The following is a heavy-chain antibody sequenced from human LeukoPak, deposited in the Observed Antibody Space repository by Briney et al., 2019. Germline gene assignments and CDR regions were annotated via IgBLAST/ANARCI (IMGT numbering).Heavy chain of an antibody. D-gene: IGHD3-22*01. Sequence: GGSLRLSCGASGFTFDDYWMSWVRQAPGKGLEWVANIKQDGSEKYYVDSVKGRFTISRDNAKNSLYLQMNSLRAEDTAVYYCAREVLGRITMIVVVYFDYWGQGTLVTVSS. V-gene: IGHV3-7*01. CDR3: AREVLGRITMIVVVYFDY. J-gene: IGHJ4*02. CDR2: IKQDGSEK. CDR1: GFTFDDYW.